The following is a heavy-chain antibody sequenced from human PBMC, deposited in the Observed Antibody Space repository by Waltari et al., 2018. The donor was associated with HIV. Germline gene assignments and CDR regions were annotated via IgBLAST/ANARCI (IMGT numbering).Heavy chain of an antibody. Sequence: VQLVQSGAEEKKPGASVKISCKASGYSFTSHAIHWVRQAPGERLEGVGGVNSANGHTKGSQNLQGRGTITRDTSATTASMELNSLRSEDTAVYYCAREMSLIRVIALAMDVWGQGTTVTVSS. V-gene: IGHV1-3*05. D-gene: IGHD2-21*01. J-gene: IGHJ6*02. CDR3: AREMSLIRVIALAMDV. CDR2: VNSANGHT. CDR1: GYSFTSHA.